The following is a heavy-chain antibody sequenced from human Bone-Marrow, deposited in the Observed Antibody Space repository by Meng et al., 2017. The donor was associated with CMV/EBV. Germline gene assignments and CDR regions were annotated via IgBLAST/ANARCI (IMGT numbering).Heavy chain of an antibody. CDR1: GFTFSDDY. Sequence: GGSLRLSCVASGFTFSDDYMSWIRQAPGKGLEWVSSISSSSSYIYYADSVKGRFTISRDNAKNSLYLQMNSLRAEDTAVYYCATSITIFGVPSWGQGTLVTVSS. J-gene: IGHJ5*02. D-gene: IGHD3-3*01. CDR3: ATSITIFGVPS. CDR2: ISSSSSYI. V-gene: IGHV3-11*06.